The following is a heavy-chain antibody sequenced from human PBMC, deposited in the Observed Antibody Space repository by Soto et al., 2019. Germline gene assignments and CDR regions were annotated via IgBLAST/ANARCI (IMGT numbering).Heavy chain of an antibody. CDR3: AKGHGYIAY. CDR2: MSGSGVDT. V-gene: IGHV3-23*01. CDR1: GFSFSTYA. Sequence: EVQLLESGGDLVQPGGSLRLSCAATGFSFSTYAMSWVRQAPGKGLEWVSAMSGSGVDTYYADSVTGRFTISRDNSKNTLYLQMNSLGVEDTAVYYCAKGHGYIAYWGQGTRVTVSS. J-gene: IGHJ4*02.